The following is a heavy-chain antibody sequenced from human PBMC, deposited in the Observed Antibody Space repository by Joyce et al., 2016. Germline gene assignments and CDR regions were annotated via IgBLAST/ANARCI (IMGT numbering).Heavy chain of an antibody. CDR3: ARHVTDWFDP. CDR1: GYSFTSHW. J-gene: IGHJ5*02. D-gene: IGHD3-10*02. CDR2: IDPRDSHT. V-gene: IGHV5-10-1*03. Sequence: EVQLVQSGAEVKKPGESLRIYCKGSGYSFTSHWSSWVRQMPGKGLEWVGRIDPRDSHTDHSPSCEGHVTSSVDKAISAAYLQWSSLRASDTAIYYCARHVTDWFDPWGQGTLVTVSS.